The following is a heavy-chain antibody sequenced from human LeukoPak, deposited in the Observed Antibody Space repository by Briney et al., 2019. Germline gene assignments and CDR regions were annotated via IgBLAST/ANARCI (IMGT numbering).Heavy chain of an antibody. D-gene: IGHD3-3*01. CDR1: GFTCSIDA. CDR2: ISGSGGST. J-gene: IGHJ6*04. Sequence: GGSLRRSCAASGFTCSIDAMSWVRQAPGKGLEWVSAISGSGGSTYYAASAKGRFTISRDNSKNPLYLQMHRLRAEDTAVYYSAKDRRFLAWLPTPSAVWGKGTTVTVDS. V-gene: IGHV3-23*01. CDR3: AKDRRFLAWLPTPSAV.